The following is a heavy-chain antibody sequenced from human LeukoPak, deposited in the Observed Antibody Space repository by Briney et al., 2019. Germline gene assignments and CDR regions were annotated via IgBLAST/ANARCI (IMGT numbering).Heavy chain of an antibody. J-gene: IGHJ3*02. CDR1: GYTFTSYG. CDR3: ARDGRDYGDPTRAFDI. D-gene: IGHD4-17*01. V-gene: IGHV1-18*01. CDR2: ISAYNGNT. Sequence: ASVRVSCKASGYTFTSYGISWVRQAPGQGLEWMGWISAYNGNTNYAQKLQGRVTMTTDTSTSTAYMELRSLRSDDTAVYYCARDGRDYGDPTRAFDIWGQGTMVTVSS.